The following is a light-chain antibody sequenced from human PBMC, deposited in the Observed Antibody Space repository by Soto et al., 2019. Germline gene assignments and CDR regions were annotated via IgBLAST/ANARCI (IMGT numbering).Light chain of an antibody. J-gene: IGKJ1*01. Sequence: DIQLTQSPSFLSASVGDRITITCQASQDISNRLNWYHQKPGKAPNLLIYDASNLAAGVPSGFSGSGSATEFTLTISSLQPDDFATYYCQQYNNYWTFGQGTKVDIK. CDR3: QQYNNYWT. V-gene: IGKV1-33*01. CDR1: QDISNR. CDR2: DAS.